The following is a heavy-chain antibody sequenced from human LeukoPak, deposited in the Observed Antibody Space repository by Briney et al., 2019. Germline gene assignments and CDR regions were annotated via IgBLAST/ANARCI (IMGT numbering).Heavy chain of an antibody. CDR2: ISYIGNT. J-gene: IGHJ4*02. D-gene: IGHD6-13*01. V-gene: IGHV4-59*08. Sequence: SETLSLTCTVSGGSISSYYWSWIRQPPVKVLDWIGYISYIGNTNYNPSLKSRVTISVDTSKNQFSLKLTSVTAADTAVYYCARQGGYIAPLALWGQGTLVTVSA. CDR3: ARQGGYIAPLAL. CDR1: GGSISSYY.